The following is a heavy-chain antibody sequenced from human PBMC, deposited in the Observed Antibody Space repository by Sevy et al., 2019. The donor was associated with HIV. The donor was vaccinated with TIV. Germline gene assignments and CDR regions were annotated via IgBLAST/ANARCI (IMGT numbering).Heavy chain of an antibody. Sequence: SETLSLTCAVYGGSFSGYYWSWIRQPPGKGLEWIGEINHSGSTNYNPSLKSRVTISVDTSKNQFSLKLSSVTAADTAVYYCASATLRGTAARPYYFDYWGQGTLVTVSS. CDR3: ASATLRGTAARPYYFDY. V-gene: IGHV4-34*01. CDR2: INHSGST. J-gene: IGHJ4*02. CDR1: GGSFSGYY. D-gene: IGHD6-6*01.